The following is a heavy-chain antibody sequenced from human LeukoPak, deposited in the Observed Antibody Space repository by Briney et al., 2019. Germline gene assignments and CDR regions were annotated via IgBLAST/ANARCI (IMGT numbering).Heavy chain of an antibody. CDR1: GYTLTELS. V-gene: IGHV1-24*01. CDR3: ARHSTTVVTFSLSLGYFDY. CDR2: FDPEDGET. Sequence: ASVKVSCKVSGYTLTELSMHWVRQAPEKGLEWMGRFDPEDGETIYAQKFQGRVTITADKSTSTAYMELSSLRSEDTAVYYCARHSTTVVTFSLSLGYFDYWGQGTLVTVSS. D-gene: IGHD4-23*01. J-gene: IGHJ4*02.